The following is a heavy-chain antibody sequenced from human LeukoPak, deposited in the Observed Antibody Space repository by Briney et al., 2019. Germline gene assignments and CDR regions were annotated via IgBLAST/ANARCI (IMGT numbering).Heavy chain of an antibody. Sequence: GGSLRLSCAASGFDFSAYEMNWVRQAPGRGLEWVAYFAGSDTTKYYADSVRGRFTISRDNAKNSLYLQMNSLRAEDTALYYCTTLGYHLDSWGQGTLVTVSS. V-gene: IGHV3-48*03. CDR3: TTLGYHLDS. CDR1: GFDFSAYE. J-gene: IGHJ4*02. CDR2: FAGSDTTK. D-gene: IGHD3-22*01.